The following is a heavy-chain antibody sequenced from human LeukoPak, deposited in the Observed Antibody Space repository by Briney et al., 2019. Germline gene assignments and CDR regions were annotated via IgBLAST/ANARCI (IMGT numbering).Heavy chain of an antibody. Sequence: TSETLSLTCSVSGTSVSDGNYYWSWIRQPPGKGLEWIGYMFYSGSTKYNPSLKSRVTISVDKSKNQFSLHMSSVTAADTAVYYCASTSNLALGLPYFDHWGQGSLVTVSS. D-gene: IGHD3-16*01. V-gene: IGHV4-61*01. J-gene: IGHJ4*02. CDR2: MFYSGST. CDR1: GTSVSDGNYY. CDR3: ASTSNLALGLPYFDH.